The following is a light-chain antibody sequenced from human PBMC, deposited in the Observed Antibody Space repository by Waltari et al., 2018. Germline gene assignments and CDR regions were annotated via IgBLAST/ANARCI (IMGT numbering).Light chain of an antibody. CDR1: QSVSRA. V-gene: IGKV3-20*01. J-gene: IGKJ1*01. CDR3: QHYVRLPAT. CDR2: GTS. Sequence: ESVLTQSPGTLSLSPGERATLSCRASQSVSRALAWYQHKPGQASRLLIYGTSNRATGIPDRFSGSGSGTDFSLTISRLEPEDVAVYFCQHYVRLPATFGQGTKVEIK.